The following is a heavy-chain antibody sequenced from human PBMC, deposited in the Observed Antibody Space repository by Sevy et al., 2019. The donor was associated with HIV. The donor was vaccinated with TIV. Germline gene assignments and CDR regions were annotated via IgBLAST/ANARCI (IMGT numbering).Heavy chain of an antibody. V-gene: IGHV3-43D*04. J-gene: IGHJ4*02. CDR2: ISWDGGST. D-gene: IGHD6-13*01. Sequence: GGSLRLSCAASGFTFDDYAMHWVRQAPGKGLEWVSLISWDGGSTYYADSVKGRFTISRDNSKNSLYLQMNSLRAEDTALYYCAKEGAMPGAGTHYFDYWGQGTLVTVSS. CDR1: GFTFDDYA. CDR3: AKEGAMPGAGTHYFDY.